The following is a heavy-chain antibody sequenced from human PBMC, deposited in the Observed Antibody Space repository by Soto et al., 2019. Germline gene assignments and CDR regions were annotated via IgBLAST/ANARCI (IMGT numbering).Heavy chain of an antibody. CDR3: ARDVRSGYYYYGMDV. CDR2: VYYSGST. Sequence: SETLSLTCAVSGGSISSVSDYWGWIRQPPGKALEWIGNVYYSGSTYYNPSLKSRVTISVDTSKNQFSLKLSSVTAADTAVYYCARDVRSGYYYYGMDVWGQGTTVTVSS. V-gene: IGHV4-39*07. CDR1: GGSISSVSDY. D-gene: IGHD2-15*01. J-gene: IGHJ6*02.